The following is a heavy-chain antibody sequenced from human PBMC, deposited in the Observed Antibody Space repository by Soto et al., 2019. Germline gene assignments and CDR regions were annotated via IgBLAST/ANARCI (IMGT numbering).Heavy chain of an antibody. D-gene: IGHD5-18*01. CDR2: ISYDGSNK. CDR1: GFTFSSYA. Sequence: QVQLVESGGGVVQPGRSLRLSCAASGFTFSSYAMHWVRQAPGKGLEWVAVISYDGSNKYYADCVKGRFTISRDNSRNTLHLQMNSLRAEDTAVYYCARSGGLQLWLDYWGQGTLVTGPS. V-gene: IGHV3-30-3*01. J-gene: IGHJ4*02. CDR3: ARSGGLQLWLDY.